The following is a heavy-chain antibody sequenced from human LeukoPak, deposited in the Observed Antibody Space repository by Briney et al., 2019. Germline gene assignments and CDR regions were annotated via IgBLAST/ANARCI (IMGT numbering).Heavy chain of an antibody. CDR2: ISGSGGST. D-gene: IGHD2-21*02. V-gene: IGHV3-23*01. CDR1: GFTFSSYN. Sequence: GGSLRLSCAASGFTFSSYNMNWVRQAPGKGLEWVSAISGSGGSTYYADSVKGRFTISRDNSKNTLYLQMNSLRAEDTAVYYCAKSEAYCGGDCYSSEYFQHWGQGTLVTVSS. CDR3: AKSEAYCGGDCYSSEYFQH. J-gene: IGHJ1*01.